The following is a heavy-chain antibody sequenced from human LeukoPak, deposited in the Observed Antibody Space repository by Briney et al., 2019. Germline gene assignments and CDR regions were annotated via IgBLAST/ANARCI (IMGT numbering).Heavy chain of an antibody. V-gene: IGHV4/OR15-8*02. CDR1: GGSISGTNW. J-gene: IGHJ4*02. Sequence: SETLSLTCGVSGGSISGTNWWSWVRQPPGQGLEWIGEISLAGQTNYNPSLNGRVTMSLDRSSNQLSLHLTSVTAADTATYFCSRESGPFCPFGYWGQGALVIVSS. CDR2: ISLAGQT. D-gene: IGHD1-26*01. CDR3: SRESGPFCPFGY.